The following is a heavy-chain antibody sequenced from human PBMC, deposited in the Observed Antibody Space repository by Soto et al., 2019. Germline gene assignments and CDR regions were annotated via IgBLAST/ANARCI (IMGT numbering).Heavy chain of an antibody. Sequence: QLQLQESGPGLVKPSWTLSLTCAVSSGSISSSNWWSWVRQPPGKGLEWIGEIYHSGSTSYNPSLNSRGAISVDKTKNQCALKLGSVTATDTAVYYCARVGYCSGGSCPDYRGRRTLVTVSS. CDR3: ARVGYCSGGSCPDY. D-gene: IGHD2-15*01. CDR2: IYHSGST. V-gene: IGHV4-4*02. CDR1: SGSISSSNW. J-gene: IGHJ4*02.